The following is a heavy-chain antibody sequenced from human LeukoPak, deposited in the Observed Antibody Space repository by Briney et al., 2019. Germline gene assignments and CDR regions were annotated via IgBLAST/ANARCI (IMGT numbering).Heavy chain of an antibody. J-gene: IGHJ6*02. Sequence: ASVKVSCKASGYTFTGYYMHWVRQAPGQGLEWMGWINPNSGGTNYAQKFRGWVTMTRDTSISTAYMELSRLRSDDTAVYYCARDSRDGYGMDVWGQGTTVTVSS. V-gene: IGHV1-2*04. CDR3: ARDSRDGYGMDV. D-gene: IGHD5-24*01. CDR1: GYTFTGYY. CDR2: INPNSGGT.